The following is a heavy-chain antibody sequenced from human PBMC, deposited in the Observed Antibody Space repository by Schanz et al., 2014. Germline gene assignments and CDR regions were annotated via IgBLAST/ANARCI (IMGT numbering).Heavy chain of an antibody. V-gene: IGHV3-13*01. CDR1: GFTLSNSD. CDR2: IGYLGDT. Sequence: EVQLVESGGGLVQPGGSLRLSCAASGFTLSNSDMHWVRQGTGKGLEWVSTIGYLGDTYYPDSVKGRFTISRDNSKNTLYLQMNSLRAEGTAVYYCAREEWWGIAAAGPRHYYYGMDVWGQGTTVTVS. D-gene: IGHD6-13*01. J-gene: IGHJ6*02. CDR3: AREEWWGIAAAGPRHYYYGMDV.